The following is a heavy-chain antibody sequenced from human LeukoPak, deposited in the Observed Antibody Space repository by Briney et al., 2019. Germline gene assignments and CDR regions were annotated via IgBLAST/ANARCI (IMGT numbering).Heavy chain of an antibody. CDR2: VYTSGST. Sequence: SETLSLTCTVSGGSISSYYWSWIRQPPGKGLEWIGRVYTSGSTNYNPSLKSRVAMSVDTSKNQFSLDLTSVTAVDAAVYYCARDCSGGTCYLGVLDYWGQGIRVTVSS. J-gene: IGHJ4*02. CDR1: GGSISSYY. V-gene: IGHV4-4*07. CDR3: ARDCSGGTCYLGVLDY. D-gene: IGHD2-15*01.